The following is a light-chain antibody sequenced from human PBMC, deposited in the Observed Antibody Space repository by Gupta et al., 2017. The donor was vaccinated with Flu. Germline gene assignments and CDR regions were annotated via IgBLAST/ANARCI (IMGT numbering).Light chain of an antibody. CDR2: SAS. CDR3: QQGSGTPPT. CDR1: QNIGIH. Sequence: DIHMTQSPSSLSASVGDRVTITCRPSQNIGIHLNWYQQKPGKAPNLLISSASILQRGVPSRFSGSGSGTEFTLTINSLQPDDCATYSCQQGSGTPPTFGQGTKLEIK. J-gene: IGKJ2*01. V-gene: IGKV1-39*01.